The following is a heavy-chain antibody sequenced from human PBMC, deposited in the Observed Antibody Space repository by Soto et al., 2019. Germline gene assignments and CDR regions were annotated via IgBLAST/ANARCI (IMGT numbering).Heavy chain of an antibody. CDR3: AREITTEQMDV. D-gene: IGHD4-17*01. CDR2: ISSSSSYI. Sequence: EVQLVESGGGLVKHGGSLRLSCAASGFTFSSYSMNWVREAPGKGLEWVSSISSSSSYIYYADSVKGRFTISRDNAKNSLYLQMNSLRAEDTAVYYCAREITTEQMDVWGQGTTVTVSS. J-gene: IGHJ6*02. V-gene: IGHV3-21*01. CDR1: GFTFSSYS.